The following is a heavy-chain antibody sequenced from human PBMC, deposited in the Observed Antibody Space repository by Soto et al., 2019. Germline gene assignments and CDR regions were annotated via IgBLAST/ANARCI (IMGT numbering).Heavy chain of an antibody. V-gene: IGHV4-30-4*01. CDR1: GSSISNGDYF. CDR3: ANRYYYDGRGFYGFDK. D-gene: IGHD3-22*01. Sequence: QVQLQESGPGLVKPSQTLSLTCNVSGSSISNGDYFWNWIRQPPGKGLEWIGDIYHSGTTYYNPSFKRRVTSALDTSVDQFSLKLTSVTAADTAVYFCANRYYYDGRGFYGFDKWGQGTMVIVSS. CDR2: IYHSGTT. J-gene: IGHJ3*02.